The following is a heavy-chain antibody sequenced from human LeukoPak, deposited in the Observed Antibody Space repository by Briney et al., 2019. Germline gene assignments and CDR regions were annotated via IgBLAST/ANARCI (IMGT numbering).Heavy chain of an antibody. J-gene: IGHJ3*02. CDR2: INPSGGST. D-gene: IGHD3-22*01. CDR1: GYTFTSYY. V-gene: IGHV1-46*01. Sequence: ASVKVSCKASGYTFTSYYMHWVRQAPGQGLEWVGIINPSGGSTSYAQKFQGRVTMTRDTSTSTVYMELSSLRSDDTAIYYCARDYVGSGYYYETSGYAFDIWGQGTMVTVSS. CDR3: ARDYVGSGYYYETSGYAFDI.